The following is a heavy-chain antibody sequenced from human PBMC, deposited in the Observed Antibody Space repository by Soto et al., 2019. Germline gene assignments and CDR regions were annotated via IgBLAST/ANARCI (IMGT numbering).Heavy chain of an antibody. CDR3: AREDFDSEIYYGMDV. Sequence: QVQLGQSGSSVKKPGSSVKVACKASGGTFSSYAISWVRQAPGQGLEWMGGIIPIFNATPYAQKFQGRVTLTADESTSTAYLELSSLRSEDTAVYYCAREDFDSEIYYGMDVWGQGTTVTVSS. CDR2: IIPIFNAT. CDR1: GGTFSSYA. V-gene: IGHV1-69*01. J-gene: IGHJ6*02. D-gene: IGHD3-3*01.